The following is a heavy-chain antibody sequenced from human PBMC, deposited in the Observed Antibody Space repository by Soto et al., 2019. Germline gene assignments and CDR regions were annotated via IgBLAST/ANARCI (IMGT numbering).Heavy chain of an antibody. Sequence: GGSLRLSCAASGFTFSSYGMHWVRQAPGKGLEWVAVISYDGSNKYYADSVKGRFTISRDNTKNTLYLQMNSLRAEDTAVYYCAKDQAYGNEDIDYWGQGTLVTVSS. D-gene: IGHD1-26*01. CDR3: AKDQAYGNEDIDY. J-gene: IGHJ4*02. V-gene: IGHV3-30*18. CDR2: ISYDGSNK. CDR1: GFTFSSYG.